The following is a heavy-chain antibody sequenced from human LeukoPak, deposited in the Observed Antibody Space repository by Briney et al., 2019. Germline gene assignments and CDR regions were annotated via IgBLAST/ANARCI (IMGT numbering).Heavy chain of an antibody. D-gene: IGHD2-2*01. Sequence: SGGSLRLSCAASGFTFSSYSMNWVRQASGKGLEWVSYISSSGSTKYYADSVKGRFTISRDNAKNSLYLRMNSLRAEDTAVYYCASSTQISKYADYWGQGALVTVSS. CDR2: ISSSGSTK. CDR3: ASSTQISKYADY. CDR1: GFTFSSYS. J-gene: IGHJ4*02. V-gene: IGHV3-48*01.